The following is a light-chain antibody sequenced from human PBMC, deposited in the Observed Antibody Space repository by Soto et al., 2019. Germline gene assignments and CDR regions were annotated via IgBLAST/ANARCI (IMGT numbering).Light chain of an antibody. V-gene: IGLV1-44*01. J-gene: IGLJ2*01. CDR1: SSNIGSNT. Sequence: QSVLTQPPSASGTPGQRVTISCSGGSSNIGSNTVNWYQQLPGTAPNLLIYSNNQRPSGVPDRLSGSKSGTSASLAISGLQSEDEADYYCAAWDDSLNAVVFGGGTKVTVL. CDR2: SNN. CDR3: AAWDDSLNAVV.